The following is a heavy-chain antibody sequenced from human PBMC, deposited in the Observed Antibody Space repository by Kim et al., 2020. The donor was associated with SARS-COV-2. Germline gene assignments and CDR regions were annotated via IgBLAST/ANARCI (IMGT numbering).Heavy chain of an antibody. D-gene: IGHD2-21*02. CDR1: GFSFSTDP. CDR3: ERDGDWAFDY. Sequence: GGSLRLSCEASGFSFSTDPMNWVRQAPGKGLEWISNIRAEGDTYYADSVKGRFTVSRDNARSSLSLQMDSLRADDTALYYCERDGDWAFDYWRQGALVTV. J-gene: IGHJ4*02. V-gene: IGHV3-21*05. CDR2: IRAEGDT.